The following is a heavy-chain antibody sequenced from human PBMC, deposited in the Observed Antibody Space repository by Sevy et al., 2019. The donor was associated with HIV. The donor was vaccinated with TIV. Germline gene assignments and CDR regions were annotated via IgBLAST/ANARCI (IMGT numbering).Heavy chain of an antibody. D-gene: IGHD2-2*01. V-gene: IGHV3-53*01. CDR3: ARDIVVVPGRWGMDV. CDR1: GFTVSSNY. CDR2: IYSGGST. Sequence: GESLKISCAASGFTVSSNYMSWVRQAPGKGLEWVSVIYSGGSTYYADSVKGRFTISRDNSKNTLYLQMNSLRAEDTAVYYCARDIVVVPGRWGMDVWGQGTTVTVSS. J-gene: IGHJ6*02.